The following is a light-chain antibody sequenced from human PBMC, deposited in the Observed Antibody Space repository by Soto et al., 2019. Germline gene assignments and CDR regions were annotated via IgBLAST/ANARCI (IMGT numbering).Light chain of an antibody. V-gene: IGKV1-5*03. J-gene: IGKJ1*01. CDR2: KAS. Sequence: DIQMTQSPSTLSASVGDRVTITCRASQSISSWLAWYQQKPGKAPKLLIYKASSLESGAPSRFSGSGSGTEFTLTISSLQPDDFETSYCQQYNSYPWTFGQGTKVDIK. CDR3: QQYNSYPWT. CDR1: QSISSW.